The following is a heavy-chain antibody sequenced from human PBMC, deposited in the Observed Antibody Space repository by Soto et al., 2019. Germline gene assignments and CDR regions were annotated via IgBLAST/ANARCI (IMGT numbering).Heavy chain of an antibody. CDR3: ARSRAGGAYYYYGMDV. V-gene: IGHV1-3*01. J-gene: IGHJ6*02. Sequence: ASVKVSCKASGYTFTSYAMHWVRQAPGQRLEWMGWINAGNGNTKYSQKFQGRVTITRDTSASTAYMELSSLRSEDTAVYYCARSRAGGAYYYYGMDVWGQGTKVTVS. CDR2: INAGNGNT. CDR1: GYTFTSYA. D-gene: IGHD6-13*01.